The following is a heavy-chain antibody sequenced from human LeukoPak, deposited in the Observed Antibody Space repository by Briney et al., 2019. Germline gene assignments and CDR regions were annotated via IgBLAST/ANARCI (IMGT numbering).Heavy chain of an antibody. V-gene: IGHV1-8*01. CDR1: GYTFTSYD. Sequence: ASVKVSCKASGYTFTSYDINWVRQATGQGLEWMGWMNPNSGNTGYAQKFQGGVTMTRNTSISTAYMELSSLRSEDTAVYYCARGSIFDSGIDYWGQGTLVTVSS. CDR3: ARGSIFDSGIDY. J-gene: IGHJ4*02. CDR2: MNPNSGNT. D-gene: IGHD3-3*02.